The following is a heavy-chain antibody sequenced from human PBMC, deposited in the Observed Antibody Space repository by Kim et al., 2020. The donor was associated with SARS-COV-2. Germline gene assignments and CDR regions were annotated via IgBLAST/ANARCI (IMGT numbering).Heavy chain of an antibody. D-gene: IGHD6-13*01. J-gene: IGHJ5*02. CDR1: GFTFSSYA. CDR2: ISGSGGST. V-gene: IGHV3-23*01. CDR3: AKVLFPRIAAAGPGWFDP. Sequence: GGSLRLSCAASGFTFSSYAMSWVRQAPGKGLEWVSAISGSGGSTYYADSVKGRFTISRDNSKNTLYLQMNSLRAEDTAVYYCAKVLFPRIAAAGPGWFDPWGQGTLVTVSS.